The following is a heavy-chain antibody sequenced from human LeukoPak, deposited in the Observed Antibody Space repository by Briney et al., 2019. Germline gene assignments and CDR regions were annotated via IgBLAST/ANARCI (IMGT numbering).Heavy chain of an antibody. CDR2: IIPIFGTA. Sequence: SVKVSCKASGGTFSSYAISWVRQAPGQGLEWMGGIIPIFGTANYAQKFQGRVTITADESTSTAYMELSSLRSEDTAVYYCARDRAYCGGDCLNWFDPWGQGTLVTVSS. CDR3: ARDRAYCGGDCLNWFDP. CDR1: GGTFSSYA. V-gene: IGHV1-69*13. D-gene: IGHD2-21*01. J-gene: IGHJ5*02.